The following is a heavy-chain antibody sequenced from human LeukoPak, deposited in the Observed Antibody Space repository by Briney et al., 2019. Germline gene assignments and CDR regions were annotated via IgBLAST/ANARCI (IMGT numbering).Heavy chain of an antibody. J-gene: IGHJ4*02. D-gene: IGHD5-12*01. Sequence: GGSLRLSCAASGFTFSSFAMNWVRQAPGKGLEWVSAISGSGGSTYYADSVKGRFTISRDNSKNTLYLQMNSLRVEDTAVYYCAKEAGYSGYDYPDYWGQGTLVTVSS. CDR3: AKEAGYSGYDYPDY. V-gene: IGHV3-23*01. CDR2: ISGSGGST. CDR1: GFTFSSFA.